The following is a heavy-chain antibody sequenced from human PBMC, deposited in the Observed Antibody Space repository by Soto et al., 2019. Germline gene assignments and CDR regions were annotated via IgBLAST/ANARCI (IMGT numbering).Heavy chain of an antibody. CDR2: ISYDGSNK. V-gene: IGHV3-30*03. D-gene: IGHD5-18*01. J-gene: IGHJ4*02. CDR1: GFTFSSYG. CDR3: ARDYSSYGPFDY. Sequence: GSLRLSCAASGFTFSSYGMHWVRQAPGKGLEWVAVISYDGSNKYYADSVKGRFTISRDNSKNTLYLQMNSLRAEDTGVYYCARDYSSYGPFDYWGQGTLVTVSS.